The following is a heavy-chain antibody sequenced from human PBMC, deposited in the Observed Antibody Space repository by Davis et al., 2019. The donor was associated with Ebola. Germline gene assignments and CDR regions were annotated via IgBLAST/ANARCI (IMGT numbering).Heavy chain of an antibody. CDR1: GGSISSYY. D-gene: IGHD3-10*01. CDR2: IYYSGST. J-gene: IGHJ5*02. CDR3: ARAGTSGSGSPNWFDP. V-gene: IGHV4-59*12. Sequence: PSETLSLTCTVSGGSISSYYWSWIRQPPGKGLEWIGYIYYSGSTNYNPSLKSRVTMSVDTSKNQFSLKLSSVTAADTAVYYCARAGTSGSGSPNWFDPWGQGTLVTVSS.